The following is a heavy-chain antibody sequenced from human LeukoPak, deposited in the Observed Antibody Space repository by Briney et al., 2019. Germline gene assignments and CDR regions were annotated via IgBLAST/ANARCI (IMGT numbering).Heavy chain of an antibody. J-gene: IGHJ4*02. V-gene: IGHV4-59*01. CDR2: IYYSGST. CDR3: ARENSNWYFDY. CDR1: GGSISSYY. D-gene: IGHD4-11*01. Sequence: SETLSLTCTVSGGSISSYYWSWIRQPPGKGLEWIGYIYYSGSTNYNPSLKSRVTISVDTSKNQFPLKLSSVTAADTAVYYCARENSNWYFDYWGQGTLVTVSS.